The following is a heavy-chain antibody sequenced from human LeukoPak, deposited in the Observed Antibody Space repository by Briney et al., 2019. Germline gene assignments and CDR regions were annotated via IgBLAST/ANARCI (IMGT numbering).Heavy chain of an antibody. CDR2: MNPNSGNT. Sequence: GASVKVSCKASGYTFTSYDINWVRQATGQGLEWMGWMNPNSGNTGYVQKFQGRVTMTRNTSISTAYMELSSLRSEDTAVYYCASTRPRDRGSTSCRKSCYYYYGMDVWGQGTTVTVSS. V-gene: IGHV1-8*01. CDR1: GYTFTSYD. D-gene: IGHD2-2*01. CDR3: ASTRPRDRGSTSCRKSCYYYYGMDV. J-gene: IGHJ6*02.